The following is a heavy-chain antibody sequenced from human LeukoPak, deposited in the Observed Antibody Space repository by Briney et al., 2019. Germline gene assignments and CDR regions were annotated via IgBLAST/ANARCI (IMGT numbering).Heavy chain of an antibody. D-gene: IGHD3-10*01. CDR3: ARDHANEPGYFSGAWFDS. Sequence: SETLSLTCTVSGDSLSSDDYLWTWIRQHPGKGLEFIGFTFYSGTSYYSPSLKSRATISLDTSRNQFSLFLSSVTVADTATYYCARDHANEPGYFSGAWFDSWGQGTPVTVSS. CDR2: TFYSGTS. J-gene: IGHJ5*01. CDR1: GDSLSSDDYL. V-gene: IGHV4-31*03.